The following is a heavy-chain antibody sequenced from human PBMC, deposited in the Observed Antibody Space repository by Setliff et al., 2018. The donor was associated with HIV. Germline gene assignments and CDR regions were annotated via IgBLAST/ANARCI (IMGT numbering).Heavy chain of an antibody. Sequence: SETLSLTCTVSGGSISSYYWSWIRQPPGKGLEWIGYIYTSGSTNYNPSLKSRVTISVDTSKNQFSLKLSSVTVADTAVYYCARGPGHDSSGYYYDYYYMDVWGKGTTVTVSS. D-gene: IGHD3-22*01. J-gene: IGHJ6*03. CDR1: GGSISSYY. V-gene: IGHV4-4*08. CDR2: IYTSGST. CDR3: ARGPGHDSSGYYYDYYYMDV.